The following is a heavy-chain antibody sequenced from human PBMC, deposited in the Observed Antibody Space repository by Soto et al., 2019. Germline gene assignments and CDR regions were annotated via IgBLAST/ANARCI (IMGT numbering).Heavy chain of an antibody. CDR1: GFTFSSYA. CDR3: AKPSDMVMYFDY. CDR2: ISGSGGST. Sequence: EVQLLESGGGLVQPGGSLRISCAASGFTFSSYAMSWVRQAPGKGLEWVSAISGSGGSTYYADSVKGRFTISRDNSKNTLYLQMNSLRAEDTAVYYCAKPSDMVMYFDYWGQGTLVTVSS. J-gene: IGHJ4*02. V-gene: IGHV3-23*01. D-gene: IGHD5-18*01.